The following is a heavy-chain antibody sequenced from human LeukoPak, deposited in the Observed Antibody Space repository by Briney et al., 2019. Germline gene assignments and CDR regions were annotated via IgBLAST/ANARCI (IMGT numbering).Heavy chain of an antibody. Sequence: PSETLSLTGAVYGGSISSDYWKWSGQPPGKGLEWIGYIYYSGSTNYNPSLKSRVTISAATSKNQFSLKLNSVTAADTAVYYCARHDWQQQSPGWWGQGTLVTVSS. CDR3: ARHDWQQQSPGW. CDR1: GGSISSDY. CDR2: IYYSGST. V-gene: IGHV4-59*08. J-gene: IGHJ4*02. D-gene: IGHD6-13*01.